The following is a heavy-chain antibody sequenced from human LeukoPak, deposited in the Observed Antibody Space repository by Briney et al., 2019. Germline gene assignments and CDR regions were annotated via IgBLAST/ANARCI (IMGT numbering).Heavy chain of an antibody. V-gene: IGHV3-23*01. CDR3: AKDRQTGNHYYFDS. D-gene: IGHD1-14*01. CDR1: GFTFSSYA. CDR2: ISGSGGST. Sequence: PGGSLRLSCAASGFTFSSYAMSWVRQAPGKGLEWVSAISGSGGSTYYADSVKGRFTISRDNSKSTLYLQMNNLRAEDAAVYYCAKDRQTGNHYYFDSWGQGTLVAVSS. J-gene: IGHJ4*02.